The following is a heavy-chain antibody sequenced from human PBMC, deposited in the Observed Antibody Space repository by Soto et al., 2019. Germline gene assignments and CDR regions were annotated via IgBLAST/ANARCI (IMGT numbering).Heavy chain of an antibody. CDR1: DSISTYY. D-gene: IGHD1-26*01. J-gene: IGHJ4*02. Sequence: PSETLSLTCSVDSISTYYWNWIRQPPGKGLEWIGYIYYLGRTNYNPSLRSRVTMSIDTAKNQFSLKLTSVTAADTAVYYCARDPVGVTHFDYWGQGAPVTVSS. V-gene: IGHV4-59*01. CDR2: IYYLGRT. CDR3: ARDPVGVTHFDY.